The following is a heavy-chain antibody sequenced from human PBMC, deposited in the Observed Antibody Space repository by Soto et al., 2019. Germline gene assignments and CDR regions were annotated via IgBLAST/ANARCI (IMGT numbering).Heavy chain of an antibody. J-gene: IGHJ5*02. CDR1: GGSISSYY. V-gene: IGHV4-59*01. D-gene: IGHD6-13*01. Sequence: SETLSLTCTVSGGSISSYYWSWIRQPPGKGPEWIGYIYYSGSTNYNPSLKSRVTISVDTSKNQFSLKLSSVTAADTAVYYCARAAIAAAAWGWFDPWGQGTLVTVSS. CDR2: IYYSGST. CDR3: ARAAIAAAAWGWFDP.